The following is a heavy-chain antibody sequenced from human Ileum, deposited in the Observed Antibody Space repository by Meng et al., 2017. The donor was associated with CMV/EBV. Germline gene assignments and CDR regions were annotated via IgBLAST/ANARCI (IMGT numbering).Heavy chain of an antibody. Sequence: ASVKVSCKASGYTFAIYDIHWVRQVPGQWLEWMGWVNPHTRNTAYAQKFQGRLTITSNTSITTAYMELSSLRSEDTAVYYCANLYSTAGLGMDFWGQGTTVTVSS. J-gene: IGHJ6*02. CDR2: VNPHTRNT. CDR3: ANLYSTAGLGMDF. D-gene: IGHD4-11*01. V-gene: IGHV1-8*03. CDR1: GYTFAIYD.